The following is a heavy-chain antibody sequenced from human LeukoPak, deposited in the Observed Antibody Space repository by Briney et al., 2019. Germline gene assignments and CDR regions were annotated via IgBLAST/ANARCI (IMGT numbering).Heavy chain of an antibody. V-gene: IGHV4-34*01. J-gene: IGHJ4*02. D-gene: IGHD3-10*01. CDR1: GGSFSGYY. Sequence: SETLSLTCAVYGGSFSGYYWSWIRQPPGEGLEWIGEINHSGSTDYNPSLKSRVTISVDTSKNQFSLKLSSVTAADTAVYYCAREGPMFDSGTYSKSLGYWGQGILVTVSS. CDR3: AREGPMFDSGTYSKSLGY. CDR2: INHSGST.